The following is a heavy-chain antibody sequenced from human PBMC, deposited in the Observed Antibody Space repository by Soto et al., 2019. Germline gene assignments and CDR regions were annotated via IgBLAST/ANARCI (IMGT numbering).Heavy chain of an antibody. CDR2: IVPIFGTP. V-gene: IGHV1-69*13. D-gene: IGHD5-12*01. CDR3: AKREYSGYFCTGGGLSYYYGMDL. CDR1: GGTFNNYA. J-gene: IGHJ6*02. Sequence: AVKVSCKASGGTFNNYAITWVRQAPGQGXEWMGGIVPIFGTPNYAQKFQGRVTITADESTSTAYMELGSLRSEDTAVYYCAKREYSGYFCTGGGLSYYYGMDLWGQGTTGTVS.